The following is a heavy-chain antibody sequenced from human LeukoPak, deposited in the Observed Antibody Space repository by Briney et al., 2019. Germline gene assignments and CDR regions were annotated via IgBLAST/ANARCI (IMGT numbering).Heavy chain of an antibody. CDR1: GGSISSYY. V-gene: IGHV4-59*08. J-gene: IGHJ6*02. D-gene: IGHD2-15*01. CDR3: ASLRSLYYGMDV. Sequence: SETLSLTCTVSGGSISSYYWSWIRQPPGKGLEWIGYIYYSGSTNYNPSLKSRVTISVDTSKNQFSLKLSSVTAADTAVHYCASLRSLYYGMDVWGQGTTVTVSS. CDR2: IYYSGST.